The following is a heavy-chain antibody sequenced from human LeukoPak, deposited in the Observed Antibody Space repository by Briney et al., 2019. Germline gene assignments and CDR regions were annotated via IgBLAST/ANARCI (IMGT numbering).Heavy chain of an antibody. CDR2: ISYDGSNK. V-gene: IGHV3-30*03. CDR3: ARDRYSYGNELPDY. J-gene: IGHJ4*02. Sequence: PGGSLRLSCAASGFTFSSYGMHWVRQAPGKGLEWVAVISYDGSNKYYADSVKGRFTISRDNSKNTLYLQMNSLRAEDTAVYYCARDRYSYGNELPDYWGQGTLVTVSS. CDR1: GFTFSSYG. D-gene: IGHD5-18*01.